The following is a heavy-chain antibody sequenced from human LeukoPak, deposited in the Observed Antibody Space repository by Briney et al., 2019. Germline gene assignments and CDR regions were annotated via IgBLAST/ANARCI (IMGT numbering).Heavy chain of an antibody. Sequence: PSETLSLTCTVSGGSISSSSYYWGWIRQPPGKGLEWIGSIYYSGSTYYNPSLKSRVTISVDTSKNQFSLKLSSVTAADTAVYYCARPSMDYDFWSGFRAVAGWFDPWGQGTLVTVSS. CDR2: IYYSGST. D-gene: IGHD3-3*01. CDR1: GGSISSSSYY. CDR3: ARPSMDYDFWSGFRAVAGWFDP. V-gene: IGHV4-39*01. J-gene: IGHJ5*02.